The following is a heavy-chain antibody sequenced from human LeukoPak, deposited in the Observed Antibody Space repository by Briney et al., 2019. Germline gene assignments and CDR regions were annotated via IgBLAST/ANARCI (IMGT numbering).Heavy chain of an antibody. D-gene: IGHD3-22*01. CDR3: ARDRYYYDSSGYSLDY. Sequence: SETLSLTCTVSGGSISNYLSWIRQPAGKGLEWIGRIHTSGSTNYNPSLKSRVTMSVDTSKNQFSLKLSSVTAADTAVYYCARDRYYYDSSGYSLDYWGQGTLVTVSS. CDR1: GGSISNYL. CDR2: IHTSGST. V-gene: IGHV4-4*07. J-gene: IGHJ4*02.